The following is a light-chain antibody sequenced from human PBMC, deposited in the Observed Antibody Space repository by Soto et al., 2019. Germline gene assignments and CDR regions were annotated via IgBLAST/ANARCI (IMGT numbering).Light chain of an antibody. CDR2: RNN. CDR3: AAWDDSLNGSYV. J-gene: IGLJ1*01. Sequence: QSVLTQPPSASGTPGQRVTISCSGSSSNIGSNTVNWYQQLPGTAPKLLIYRNNQRPSGVPDRFSGSKSGTSASLAISGLQSEDEAEYYCAAWDDSLNGSYVFGTGTKVTVL. CDR1: SSNIGSNT. V-gene: IGLV1-44*01.